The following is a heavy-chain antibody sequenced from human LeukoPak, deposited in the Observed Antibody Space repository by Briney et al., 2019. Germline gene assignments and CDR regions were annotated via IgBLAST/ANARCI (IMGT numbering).Heavy chain of an antibody. Sequence: SETLSLTCTVSGVSISSYYWSWIRQPAGKGLEWIGLIHTSGSTNYNPSLKSRVTMSVDTSKNQFSLKLSSVTAADTAVYYCARDSYYYDSSGRRRLDYWGQGTLATASS. CDR2: IHTSGST. D-gene: IGHD3-22*01. CDR1: GVSISSYY. J-gene: IGHJ4*02. V-gene: IGHV4-4*07. CDR3: ARDSYYYDSSGRRRLDY.